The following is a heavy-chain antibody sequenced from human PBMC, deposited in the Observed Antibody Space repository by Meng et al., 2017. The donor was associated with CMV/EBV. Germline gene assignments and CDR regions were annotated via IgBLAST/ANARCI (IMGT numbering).Heavy chain of an antibody. Sequence: GESLKISCAASGFTFSSYWMSWVRQAPGKGLEWVASIKQDGSEKYYVDSVKGRFTISRDNAKNSLYLQMNSLRADDTAVYYCARTGGIGMIVGGGDYWGQGTMVTVSS. D-gene: IGHD3-22*01. J-gene: IGHJ4*03. V-gene: IGHV3-7*01. CDR1: GFTFSSYW. CDR3: ARTGGIGMIVGGGDY. CDR2: IKQDGSEK.